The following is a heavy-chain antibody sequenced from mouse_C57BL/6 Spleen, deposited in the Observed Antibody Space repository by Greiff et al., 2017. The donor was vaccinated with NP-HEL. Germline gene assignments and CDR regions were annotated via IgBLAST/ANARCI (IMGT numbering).Heavy chain of an antibody. J-gene: IGHJ4*01. CDR3: ARMGSNRMVDY. CDR1: GYAFSSYW. D-gene: IGHD2-5*01. CDR2: IYPGDGDT. Sequence: VQLQQSGAELVKPGASVKISCKASGYAFSSYWMNWVKQRPGKGLAWIGQIYPGDGDTNYNGKFKGKATLTADKSSSTAYMQLSSLTSEDSAVYFCARMGSNRMVDYWGQGTSVTVSS. V-gene: IGHV1-80*01.